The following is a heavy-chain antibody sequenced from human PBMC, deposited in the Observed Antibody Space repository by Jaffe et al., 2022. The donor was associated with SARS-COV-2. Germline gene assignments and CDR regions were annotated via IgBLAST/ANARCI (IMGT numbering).Heavy chain of an antibody. CDR3: APLEMATIMGEIGY. CDR2: INHSGST. D-gene: IGHD5-12*01. CDR1: GGSFSGYY. V-gene: IGHV4-34*01. Sequence: QVQLQQWGAGLLKPSETLSLTCAVYGGSFSGYYWSWIRQPPGKGLEWIGEINHSGSTNYNPSLKSRVTISVDTSKNQFSLKLSSVTAADTAVYYCAPLEMATIMGEIGYWGQGTLVTVSS. J-gene: IGHJ4*02.